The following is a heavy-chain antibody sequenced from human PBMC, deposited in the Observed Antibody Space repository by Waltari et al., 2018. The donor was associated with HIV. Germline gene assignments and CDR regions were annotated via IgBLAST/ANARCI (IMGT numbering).Heavy chain of an antibody. CDR2: IKSKQSGGTV. V-gene: IGHV3-15*01. CDR3: TTGSSGAEDY. CDR1: GFDFKKYW. D-gene: IGHD3-22*01. Sequence: EVQLVESGGGLVKPGESLSVSCAAPGFDFKKYWMSWFRQAPEKGLEWVGRIKSKQSGGTVDYAAPVKGRFTISRDDSKNMMYLQMDSLESEDTAVYYCTTGSSGAEDYWGQGTLVTVSS. J-gene: IGHJ4*02.